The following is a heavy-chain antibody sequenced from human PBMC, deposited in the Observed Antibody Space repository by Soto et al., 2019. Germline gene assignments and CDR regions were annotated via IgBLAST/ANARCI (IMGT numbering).Heavy chain of an antibody. CDR3: TKYSGTSSAPAA. J-gene: IGHJ5*02. Sequence: EVQLVESGGGLVQPGGSLKLSCAASGFSFSDSAMHWVRQASGKGLEWVGRIGSKGQNYATTYAASVKGRFIISTDESKNTAHMQMNSLKTEDTAVYYCTKYSGTSSAPAALGQGTLVTVSS. V-gene: IGHV3-73*02. D-gene: IGHD1-26*01. CDR1: GFSFSDSA. CDR2: IGSKGQNYAT.